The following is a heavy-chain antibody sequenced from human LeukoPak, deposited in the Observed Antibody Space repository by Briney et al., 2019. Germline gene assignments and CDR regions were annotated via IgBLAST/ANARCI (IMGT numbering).Heavy chain of an antibody. Sequence: QAGGSLRLSCAASGFTFSSYAMSWVRQAPGKGLEWVSAISGSGGSTYYADSVKGRFTISRDNSKNTLYLQMNSLRAEDTAVYYCAKLTGTSWVVVIIAYFQHWGQGTLVTVSS. D-gene: IGHD3-22*01. J-gene: IGHJ1*01. CDR1: GFTFSSYA. V-gene: IGHV3-23*01. CDR3: AKLTGTSWVVVIIAYFQH. CDR2: ISGSGGST.